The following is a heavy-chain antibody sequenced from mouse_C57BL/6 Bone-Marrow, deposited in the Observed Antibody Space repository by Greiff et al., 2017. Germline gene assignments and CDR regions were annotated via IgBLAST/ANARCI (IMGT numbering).Heavy chain of an antibody. V-gene: IGHV5-2*01. D-gene: IGHD4-1*01. J-gene: IGHJ3*01. CDR3: ARVLGPWFAY. Sequence: VQLKQSGGGLVQPGESLTLSCESNEYEFPSHDMSWVRKTPEQRLELVAAINSDGGSTYYPDTMERRFIISRDNTKKTLYLQMSSLRSEDTALYYCARVLGPWFAYWGQGTLVTVSA. CDR2: INSDGGST. CDR1: EYEFPSHD.